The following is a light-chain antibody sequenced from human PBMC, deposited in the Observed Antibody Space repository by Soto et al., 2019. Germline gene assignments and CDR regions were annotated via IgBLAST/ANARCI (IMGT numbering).Light chain of an antibody. CDR1: QSISNR. CDR2: AAS. Sequence: IRMTQSPSSLSASVGDRVTITCRASQSISNRLAWYQQKPGKAPKLLIYAASNLQSGVPSRFSGSGSGTDFTLTISSLQPEDFATYFCQQSYSTPPWTFGQGTKVDIK. CDR3: QQSYSTPPWT. J-gene: IGKJ1*01. V-gene: IGKV1-39*01.